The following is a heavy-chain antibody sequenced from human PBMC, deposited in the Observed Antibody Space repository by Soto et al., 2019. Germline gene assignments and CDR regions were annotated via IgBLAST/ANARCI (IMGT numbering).Heavy chain of an antibody. Sequence: GESLKISCAASGFTFSSYAMHWVRQAPGKGLEWVAVISYDGSNKYYADSVKGRFTISRDNSKNTLYLQMNSLRAEDTAVYYCARSSSSSWYGYFDYWGQGTLVTVSS. CDR1: GFTFSSYA. J-gene: IGHJ4*02. CDR3: ARSSSSSWYGYFDY. V-gene: IGHV3-30*04. D-gene: IGHD6-13*01. CDR2: ISYDGSNK.